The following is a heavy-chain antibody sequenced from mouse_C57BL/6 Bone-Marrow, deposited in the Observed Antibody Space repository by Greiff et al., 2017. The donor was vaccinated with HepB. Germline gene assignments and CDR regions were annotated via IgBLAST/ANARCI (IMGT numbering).Heavy chain of an antibody. D-gene: IGHD1-1*01. CDR2: IYPGDGDT. Sequence: VQLQQSGPELVKPGASVKISCKASGYAFSSSWMNWVKQRPGKGLEWIGRIYPGDGDTNYNGKFKGKATLTADNSSSTAYMQLSSLTSEDSAVYVCAEGTTVVEGVAYWGQGTLVTVSA. CDR3: AEGTTVVEGVAY. V-gene: IGHV1-82*01. CDR1: GYAFSSSW. J-gene: IGHJ3*01.